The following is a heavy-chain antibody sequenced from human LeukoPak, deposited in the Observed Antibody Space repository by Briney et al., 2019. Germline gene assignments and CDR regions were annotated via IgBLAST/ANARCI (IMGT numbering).Heavy chain of an antibody. Sequence: ASVTVSCTASGGTFSSYAISWVRQAPGQGLEWMGGIIPIFGTANYAQKFQGRVTITADESTSTAYMELSSLRSEDTAVYYCARTYYYNSSGSLDAFDIWGQGTMVTVSS. CDR2: IIPIFGTA. CDR1: GGTFSSYA. CDR3: ARTYYYNSSGSLDAFDI. J-gene: IGHJ3*02. D-gene: IGHD3-22*01. V-gene: IGHV1-69*13.